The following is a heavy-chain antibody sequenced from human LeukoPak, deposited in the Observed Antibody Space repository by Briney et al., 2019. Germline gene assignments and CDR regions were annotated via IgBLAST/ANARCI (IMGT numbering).Heavy chain of an antibody. V-gene: IGHV5-51*01. Sequence: GESLKISCKGSGYSLSRYWIGWVRQMPGKGLEWMGTIYPGDSDTRYSLSFQGQVTTSADKSISTAYLQWSSLKSSDTAMYYCARRGDFYFDYWGQGTLATVSS. J-gene: IGHJ4*02. CDR3: ARRGDFYFDY. D-gene: IGHD3-10*01. CDR1: GYSLSRYW. CDR2: IYPGDSDT.